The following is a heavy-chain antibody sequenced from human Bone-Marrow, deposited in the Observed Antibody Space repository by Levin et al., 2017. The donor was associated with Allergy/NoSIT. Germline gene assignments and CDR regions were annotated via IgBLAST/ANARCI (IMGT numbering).Heavy chain of an antibody. Sequence: GGSLRLSCAASGFTLSKYAMNWVRRAPGKGLEWVSTLLSNGATTYYAASVKGRFTISRDSSKNTLYLQVTSLRDDDTAIYYCARTVVHYYSDCWGQGTLVTVYS. CDR2: LLSNGATT. CDR1: GFTLSKYA. D-gene: IGHD1-26*01. CDR3: ARTVVHYYSDC. J-gene: IGHJ4*02. V-gene: IGHV3-23*01.